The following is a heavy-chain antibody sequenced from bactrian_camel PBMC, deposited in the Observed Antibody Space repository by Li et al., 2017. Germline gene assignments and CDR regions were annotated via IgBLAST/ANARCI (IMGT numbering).Heavy chain of an antibody. V-gene: IGHV3S1*01. CDR2: IYKSGPT. Sequence: HVQLVESGGGSVQAGGSLTLSCEVSGYTHNNYCLAWFRQGPGKEREGVAAIYKSGPTCYDDSVKGRFNISQDAAKNVVFLQMSSLTPDDTAMYYCAVYAPSSSLQVQSVIGCRVNYWGQGTQVTVS. J-gene: IGHJ4*01. D-gene: IGHD6*01. CDR1: GYTHNNYC. CDR3: AVYAPSSSLQVQSVIGCRVNY.